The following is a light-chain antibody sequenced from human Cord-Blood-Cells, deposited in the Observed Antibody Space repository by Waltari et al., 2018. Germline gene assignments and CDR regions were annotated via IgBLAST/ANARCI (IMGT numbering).Light chain of an antibody. J-gene: IGKJ4*01. CDR3: QQRSNWPT. CDR2: DAS. CDR1: QNVSSY. V-gene: IGKV3-11*01. Sequence: EIVLTQSPATLSLSPGERATLSCRASQNVSSYLAWYQQKPGQAPRLLIYDASNRATGIPARFSGSASATDFTLTISSLAPDDFAVYYCQQRSNWPTFGGGTKVEIK.